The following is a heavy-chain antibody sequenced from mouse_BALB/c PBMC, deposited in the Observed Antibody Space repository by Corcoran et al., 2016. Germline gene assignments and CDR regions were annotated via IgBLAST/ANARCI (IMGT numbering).Heavy chain of an antibody. Sequence: QIQLVQSGPELKKPGETVKISCKASGYTFTNYGMNWVKQAPGKGLKWMGWINTYTGEPTYADDFKGRFAFSLETSDSTAYLQINNLKNEDMATYFCVMLDANGAYWGQGTLVTVSA. CDR1: GYTFTNYG. CDR2: INTYTGEP. V-gene: IGHV9-1*02. CDR3: VMLDANGAY. J-gene: IGHJ3*01. D-gene: IGHD6-1*01.